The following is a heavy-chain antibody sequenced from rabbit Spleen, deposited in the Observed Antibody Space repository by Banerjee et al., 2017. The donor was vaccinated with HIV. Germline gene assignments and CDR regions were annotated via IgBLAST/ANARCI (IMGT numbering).Heavy chain of an antibody. CDR1: GFSFSNKAV. CDR3: ARDGASGWGVFFKL. V-gene: IGHV1S45*01. Sequence: QEQLMESGGGLVKPEGSLQLSCTASGFSFSNKAVMCWVRQAPGKGMEWIGCIGGGSGNTWYASWVNGRFTICKSSSTTVTLQLSSLTAADTATYFCARDGASGWGVFFKLWGPGSRVTVS. CDR2: IGGGSGNT. D-gene: IGHD4-1*01. J-gene: IGHJ4*01.